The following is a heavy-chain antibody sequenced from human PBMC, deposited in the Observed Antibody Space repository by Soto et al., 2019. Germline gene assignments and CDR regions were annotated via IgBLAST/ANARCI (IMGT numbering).Heavy chain of an antibody. V-gene: IGHV4-59*08. CDR3: ARRIAVAGPYWYFDL. CDR1: GGSISSYY. D-gene: IGHD6-19*01. CDR2: IYYSGST. J-gene: IGHJ2*01. Sequence: QVQLQESGPGLVKPSETLSLTCTVSGGSISSYYWSWIRQPPGKGLEWIGYIYYSGSTNYNPSLKGRVTISVDTSKNHFSLKLSSVTAADTAVYYCARRIAVAGPYWYFDLWGRGTLVTVSS.